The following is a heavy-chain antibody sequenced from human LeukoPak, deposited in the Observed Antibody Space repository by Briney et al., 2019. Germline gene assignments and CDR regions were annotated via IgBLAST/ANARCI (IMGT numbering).Heavy chain of an antibody. CDR2: INHSGST. CDR1: GGSFSGYY. J-gene: IGHJ5*02. Sequence: SETLSLTCAVYGGSFSGYYWSWIRQPPGKGLDGIGEINHSGSTNYNPSLKSRVTISVDTSKNQFSLKLSSVTAADTAVFYCARGGYSYGRGWFDPWGQGTLVTVSS. CDR3: ARGGYSYGRGWFDP. V-gene: IGHV4-34*01. D-gene: IGHD5-18*01.